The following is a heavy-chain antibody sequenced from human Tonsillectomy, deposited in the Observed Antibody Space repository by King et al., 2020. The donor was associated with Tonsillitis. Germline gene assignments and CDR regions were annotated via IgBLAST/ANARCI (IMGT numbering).Heavy chain of an antibody. D-gene: IGHD2-2*02. CDR3: ARAGYTSGKGWFAP. Sequence: VQLQESGPGLVRPSETLSLTCTVSGGSIKSDSFFWAWIRQPPGEGLEWIGSAYYTGSTYYNPSLKGRVIISVDTSKNQFSLNVTSVTAADKAKYFCARAGYTSGKGWFAPWGQGVLVTVSS. J-gene: IGHJ5*02. CDR2: AYYTGST. V-gene: IGHV4-39*01. CDR1: GGSIKSDSFF.